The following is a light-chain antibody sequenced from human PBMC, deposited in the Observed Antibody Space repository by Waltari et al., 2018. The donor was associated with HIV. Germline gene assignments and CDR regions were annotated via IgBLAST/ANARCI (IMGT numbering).Light chain of an antibody. CDR3: QQRNNWLVAT. J-gene: IGKJ1*01. CDR1: QSVRSY. V-gene: IGKV3-11*01. Sequence: EIVLTQSPATLSLSPGERATLSCRASQSVRSYLAWYQQKPGQAPRLPIYDASNRATGIPARFSGSGSGIDFTLTISSLEPEDSAVYYCQQRNNWLVATFGQGTRVEIK. CDR2: DAS.